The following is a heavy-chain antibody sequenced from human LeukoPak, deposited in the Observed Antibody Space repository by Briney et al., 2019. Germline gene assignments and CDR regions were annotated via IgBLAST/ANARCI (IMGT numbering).Heavy chain of an antibody. CDR1: GYTLTELC. CDR3: ATGRRGYCSGGSCYRHDY. J-gene: IGHJ4*02. D-gene: IGHD2-15*01. V-gene: IGHV1-24*01. CDR2: FVPEDGET. Sequence: RSASVKVSCNVSGYTLTELCMHWVRQAPGKGLEWMVGFVPEDGETIYAQKFQGRVTMTEDTSTDTAYMELSSLRSEDTAVYYCATGRRGYCSGGSCYRHDYWGQGTLVTVSS.